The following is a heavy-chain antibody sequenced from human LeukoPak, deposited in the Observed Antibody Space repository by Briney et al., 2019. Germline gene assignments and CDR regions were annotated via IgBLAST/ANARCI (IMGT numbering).Heavy chain of an antibody. CDR2: INTDGSST. CDR3: ARDHLAVAGRSVDY. D-gene: IGHD6-19*01. Sequence: GGSLRLSCAASGFIFSSYWMHWVCQAPGKGLVWVSRINTDGSSTSYADSVKGRFTISRDNAKNTLYLQMNSLRAEDTAVYYCARDHLAVAGRSVDYWGQGTLVTVSS. J-gene: IGHJ4*02. V-gene: IGHV3-74*01. CDR1: GFIFSSYW.